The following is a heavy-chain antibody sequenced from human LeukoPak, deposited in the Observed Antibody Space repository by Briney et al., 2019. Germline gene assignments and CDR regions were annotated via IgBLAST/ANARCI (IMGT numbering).Heavy chain of an antibody. Sequence: SETLSLTCTVSDDSISDYYRGWIRQPPGKGLEWIGYIHNSGTSTYNLSLKSRVTISADTSKNQFSLKLSSVTAADTAVYYCARGDNHHAFDIWGQGTMVTVSS. CDR1: DDSISDYY. V-gene: IGHV4-59*01. CDR2: IHNSGTS. D-gene: IGHD1-14*01. J-gene: IGHJ3*02. CDR3: ARGDNHHAFDI.